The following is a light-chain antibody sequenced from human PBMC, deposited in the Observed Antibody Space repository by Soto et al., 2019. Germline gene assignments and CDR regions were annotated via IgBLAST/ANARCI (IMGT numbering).Light chain of an antibody. Sequence: EIVMTQSPATLSVSPGERATLSCRASQSVSSNFAWYQQKPGQAPRLLIYGSSTRATGIPARFSGSGSGKEFTLTISSLQSEDFAVYYCKQYNNWLNFGGGTKVDIK. J-gene: IGKJ4*01. CDR2: GSS. CDR1: QSVSSN. V-gene: IGKV3-15*01. CDR3: KQYNNWLN.